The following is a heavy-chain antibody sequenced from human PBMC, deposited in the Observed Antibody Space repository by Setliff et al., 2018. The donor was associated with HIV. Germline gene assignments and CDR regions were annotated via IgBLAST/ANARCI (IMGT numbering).Heavy chain of an antibody. V-gene: IGHV1-18*01. CDR2: ISAYTGDT. CDR1: GYTFTDNY. CDR3: ARIGPDYDILTGYRDYYYMDV. D-gene: IGHD3-9*01. J-gene: IGHJ6*03. Sequence: ASVKVSCKASGYTFTDNYIHWVRQAPGQGLEWMGWISAYTGDTYSAQTLQGRVTMTTDTSTKTAYLELRSLRSDDTAMYYCARIGPDYDILTGYRDYYYMDVWGKGTTVTVSS.